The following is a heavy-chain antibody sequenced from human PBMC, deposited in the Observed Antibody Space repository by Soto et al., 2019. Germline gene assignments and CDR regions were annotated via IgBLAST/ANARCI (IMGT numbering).Heavy chain of an antibody. J-gene: IGHJ4*02. CDR1: GFTFSSYA. D-gene: IGHD3-9*01. CDR3: AKDLLRVRYSDY. V-gene: IGHV3-23*01. Sequence: QTGGSLRLSCAASGFTFSSYAMSWFRQAPGKGLEWVSAISGSGGSTYYADSVKGRFTISRDNSKNTLYLQMNSLRAEDTAVYYCAKDLLRVRYSDYWGQGTLVTVSS. CDR2: ISGSGGST.